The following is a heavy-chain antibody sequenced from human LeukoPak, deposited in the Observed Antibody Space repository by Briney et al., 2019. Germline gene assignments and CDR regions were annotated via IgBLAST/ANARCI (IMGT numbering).Heavy chain of an antibody. Sequence: GESLKISCKGSGCRFTSYWIGWVRQVPGKGLELMGIINPGDSDTRYSPSFQRQVTISADKSISTAYLQWSSLKASDTAMYYCARHPDCTRTSCYVDYYGMDVWGQGTTVTVSS. D-gene: IGHD2-2*01. CDR1: GCRFTSYW. V-gene: IGHV5-51*01. J-gene: IGHJ6*02. CDR3: ARHPDCTRTSCYVDYYGMDV. CDR2: INPGDSDT.